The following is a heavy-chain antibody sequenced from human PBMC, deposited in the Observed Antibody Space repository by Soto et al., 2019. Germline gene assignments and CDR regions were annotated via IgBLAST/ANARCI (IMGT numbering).Heavy chain of an antibody. Sequence: GGSLRLSCAASGFSFNGNAMTWVRQAPGKGLEWVASISGSVGTTYYADSVKGRFTISRDNSRSTLYLQMISLRAEDTALYYCGKGGQMRYWGQGTPVTVPS. J-gene: IGHJ4*02. CDR3: GKGGQMRY. CDR1: GFSFNGNA. V-gene: IGHV3-23*01. CDR2: ISGSVGTT.